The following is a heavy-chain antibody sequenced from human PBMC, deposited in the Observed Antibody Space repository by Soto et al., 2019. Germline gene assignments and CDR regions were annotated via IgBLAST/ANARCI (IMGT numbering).Heavy chain of an antibody. D-gene: IGHD1-1*01. Sequence: QLQLQESGPGLVKPSETLSLTCNASGGSVSSSDSAWGWIRQSPGKGLEWIGTIDYSGTIYYIPFPKSRITISIDTSKNQISLKMTSVTAADTAVYYCARHVHNQGFEYYFDSWGQGTLVTVSS. CDR2: IDYSGTI. CDR1: GGSVSSSDSA. J-gene: IGHJ4*02. CDR3: ARHVHNQGFEYYFDS. V-gene: IGHV4-39*01.